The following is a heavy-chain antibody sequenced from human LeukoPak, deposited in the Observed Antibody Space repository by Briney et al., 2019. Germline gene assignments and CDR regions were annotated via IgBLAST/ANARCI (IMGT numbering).Heavy chain of an antibody. J-gene: IGHJ4*02. CDR2: IIPIFGTA. CDR1: GGTFSSYA. V-gene: IGHV1-69*13. Sequence: ASVKVSCKASGGTFSSYAISWVRQAPGQGLEWMGGIIPIFGTANYAQKFQGRVTITADESTSTAYMELSSLRSEDTAVYYCARADGIAVAGPFDYWGQGTLVTVSS. D-gene: IGHD6-19*01. CDR3: ARADGIAVAGPFDY.